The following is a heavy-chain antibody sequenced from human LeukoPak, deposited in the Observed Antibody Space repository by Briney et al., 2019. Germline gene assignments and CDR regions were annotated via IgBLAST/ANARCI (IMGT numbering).Heavy chain of an antibody. CDR2: ISYDGSNE. CDR3: ARVGYYASGPFSYFDY. D-gene: IGHD3-10*01. V-gene: IGHV3-30-3*01. Sequence: GGSLRLSCAASGFTFSGYAMHWVRQAPGKGLEWVAVISYDGSNEYYADSVKGRFIISRDNSKNTLYLQMNGLSVEDTAVYYCARVGYYASGPFSYFDYWGQGTLVTVSS. J-gene: IGHJ4*02. CDR1: GFTFSGYA.